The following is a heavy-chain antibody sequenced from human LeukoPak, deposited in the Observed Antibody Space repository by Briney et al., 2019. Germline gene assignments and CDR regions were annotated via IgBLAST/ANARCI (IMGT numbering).Heavy chain of an antibody. D-gene: IGHD6-19*01. Sequence: PGGSLRLSCAASGFTFSSYAMSWVRQAPGKGLEWVSAISGSGGSTYYADSVKGRFTISRDNSKNTLYLQMNSLRAEDTAVYYSAKVSRASIAVAGNHYYYGMDVWGQGTTVTVSS. CDR1: GFTFSSYA. V-gene: IGHV3-23*01. CDR2: ISGSGGST. J-gene: IGHJ6*02. CDR3: AKVSRASIAVAGNHYYYGMDV.